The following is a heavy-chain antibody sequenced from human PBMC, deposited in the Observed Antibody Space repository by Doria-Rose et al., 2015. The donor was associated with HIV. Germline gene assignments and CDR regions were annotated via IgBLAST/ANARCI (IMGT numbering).Heavy chain of an antibody. V-gene: IGHV2-26*01. D-gene: IGHD6-13*01. Sequence: QVTLKESGPVLVKPTETLTPTCTVSGVSLSSPGMGVSWIRQPPGKALEWLANIFSDDERYHTTSLTSRLTISRGTSKSQVVLTMTDMDPVDTATYYCARIKSSRWYHKYYFDFWGQGTLVIVSA. CDR2: IFSDDER. CDR3: ARIKSSRWYHKYYFDF. J-gene: IGHJ4*02. CDR1: GVSLSSPGMG.